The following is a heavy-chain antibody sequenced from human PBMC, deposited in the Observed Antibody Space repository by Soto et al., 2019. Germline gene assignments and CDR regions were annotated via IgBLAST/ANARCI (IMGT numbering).Heavy chain of an antibody. CDR1: GFRFRSYA. D-gene: IGHD3-22*01. V-gene: IGHV3-23*01. CDR3: AKGSGYYYDSSGYDEYYFDD. J-gene: IGHJ4*02. CDR2: ISGRGGST. Sequence: PGGSLRLSCGASGFRFRSYAMSWVRQVPGKGLEWVSTISGRGGSTYYADSVKGRFTISRDKSKNTLYLQMNSLRAKDTAVYYCAKGSGYYYDSSGYDEYYFDDWGQGTLVTVSS.